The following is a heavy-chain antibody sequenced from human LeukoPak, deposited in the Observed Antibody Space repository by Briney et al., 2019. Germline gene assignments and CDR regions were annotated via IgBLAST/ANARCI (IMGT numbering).Heavy chain of an antibody. Sequence: SETLSLTCSVSGGSISSYYGGWIRQSPGKGLEWIGYIYYTGSTGYNPSLKSRVTISVDTSKNQFSLRLSSVTAADTAVYYCARGYDSRGYFYYGMDVWGQGTTVTVSS. J-gene: IGHJ6*02. V-gene: IGHV4-59*01. D-gene: IGHD3-22*01. CDR1: GGSISSYY. CDR2: IYYTGST. CDR3: ARGYDSRGYFYYGMDV.